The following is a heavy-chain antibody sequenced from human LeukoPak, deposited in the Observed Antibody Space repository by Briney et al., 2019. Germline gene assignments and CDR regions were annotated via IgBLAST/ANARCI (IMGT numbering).Heavy chain of an antibody. D-gene: IGHD2-21*02. J-gene: IGHJ4*02. Sequence: GGSLRLSCVVSGITFSSYAMTWVRQAPGKGLEWVSTISGSGGSKNYADSVKGRFTISRDNSKNTVYLQMNSLRTEDTAIYYCAKGDTVAVTAYYFDYWGQGTLVTVSS. CDR2: ISGSGGSK. CDR1: GITFSSYA. CDR3: AKGDTVAVTAYYFDY. V-gene: IGHV3-23*01.